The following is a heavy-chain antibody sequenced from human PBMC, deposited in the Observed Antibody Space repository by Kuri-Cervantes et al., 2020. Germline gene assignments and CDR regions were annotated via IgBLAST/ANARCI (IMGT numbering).Heavy chain of an antibody. CDR3: AKGYYYMDV. J-gene: IGHJ6*03. CDR2: INHGGST. Sequence: SETLSLTCAVYGGSFSGYYWSWIRQPPGRGLEWIGQINHGGSTKNNPSLKSRVTISVDTSKNQFSLKLSSVTAADTAVYYCAKGYYYMDVWGKGTTVTVSS. CDR1: GGSFSGYY. V-gene: IGHV4-34*01.